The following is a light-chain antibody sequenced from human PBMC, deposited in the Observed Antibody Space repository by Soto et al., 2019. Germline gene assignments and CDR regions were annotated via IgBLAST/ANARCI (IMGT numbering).Light chain of an antibody. CDR2: RAS. V-gene: IGKV1-27*01. Sequence: DNQLTQSPSYLSPSVGDRVTMACRVRRSINSSLSWYRQKPGKVPKLLIYRASILESVVSSRFIGNRSLISFTHTIGSLQHENVATYYSQRIYNVILFGQGTRLEIK. J-gene: IGKJ5*01. CDR1: RSINSS. CDR3: QRIYNVIL.